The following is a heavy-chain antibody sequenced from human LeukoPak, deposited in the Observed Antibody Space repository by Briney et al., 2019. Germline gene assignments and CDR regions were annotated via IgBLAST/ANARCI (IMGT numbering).Heavy chain of an antibody. D-gene: IGHD5-18*01. Sequence: PGGSLRLSCAAAGFTFSSYATSWVRQAPGKGLEWVSAISGSGGSTYYADSVKGRFTISRDNSKNTLYLQMNSLRAEDTAVYYCAKEGGRGYSDSYAFDIWGQGTMVTVSS. CDR3: AKEGGRGYSDSYAFDI. CDR2: ISGSGGST. J-gene: IGHJ3*02. V-gene: IGHV3-23*01. CDR1: GFTFSSYA.